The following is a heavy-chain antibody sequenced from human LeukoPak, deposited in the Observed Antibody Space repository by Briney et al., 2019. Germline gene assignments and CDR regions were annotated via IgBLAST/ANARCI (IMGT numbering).Heavy chain of an antibody. V-gene: IGHV1-18*01. CDR2: ISAYNGNT. J-gene: IGHJ5*02. CDR3: ARTGTVVMRGNWFDP. D-gene: IGHD3-22*01. Sequence: ASVKVSCKASGYTFTSYGISWVRQAPGQGLEWMGWISAYNGNTNYAQKLQGRVTMTTDTSTSTAYMELRSLRSDDTAVYYCARTGTVVMRGNWFDPWGQGTLVTVSS. CDR1: GYTFTSYG.